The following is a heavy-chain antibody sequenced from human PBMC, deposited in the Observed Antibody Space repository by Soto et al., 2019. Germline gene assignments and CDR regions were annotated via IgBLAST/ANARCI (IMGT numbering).Heavy chain of an antibody. D-gene: IGHD2-15*01. CDR1: GYTLTELS. Sequence: ASVKVSCKVSGYTLTELSMHWVRQAPGKGLEWMGGFDPEDGETIYAQKFQGRVTMTEDTLTDRAYMELSSLRSEDTAVYYSATGAAHEAFDIWGQGTMVTVSS. J-gene: IGHJ3*02. CDR3: ATGAAHEAFDI. CDR2: FDPEDGET. V-gene: IGHV1-24*01.